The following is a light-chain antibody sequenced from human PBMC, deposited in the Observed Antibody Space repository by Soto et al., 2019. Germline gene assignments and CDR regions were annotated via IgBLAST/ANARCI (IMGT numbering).Light chain of an antibody. Sequence: QASLPHPASVIGSTGQSVTFSCTGTSSDVGGYNFVSWYQQHPGKAPKLMIYEVSSRPSGVSNRFSGSKSGNTASLTISGLHPEDEADYYCSSSTTSTTVVFVTGTKVTVL. J-gene: IGLJ1*01. CDR2: EVS. CDR3: SSSTTSTTVV. CDR1: SSDVGGYNF. V-gene: IGLV2-14*03.